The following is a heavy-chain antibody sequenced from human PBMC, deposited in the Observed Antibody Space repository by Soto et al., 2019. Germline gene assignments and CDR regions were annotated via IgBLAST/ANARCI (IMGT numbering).Heavy chain of an antibody. CDR1: GFTFGYYW. Sequence: EVQLEESGGGLVQPGGSLRLSCAASGFTFGYYWMSWVHQAPGKGLEWLATIKWDASEKKYVDSVKGRFTMSRDNAKNSVYLQMDSLRAEDTAVYYCARASGYGSGNSVNHYLDYWGHGTLVTVSS. J-gene: IGHJ4*01. CDR3: ARASGYGSGNSVNHYLDY. CDR2: IKWDASEK. D-gene: IGHD3-10*01. V-gene: IGHV3-7*01.